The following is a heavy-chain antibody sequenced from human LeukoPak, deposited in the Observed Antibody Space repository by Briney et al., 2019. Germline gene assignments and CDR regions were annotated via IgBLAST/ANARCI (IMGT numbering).Heavy chain of an antibody. J-gene: IGHJ4*02. D-gene: IGHD3-22*01. V-gene: IGHV1-46*01. CDR1: GYTFASYY. CDR3: ARLQHDNSGPFDY. Sequence: ASVKVSCKASGYTFASYYMHWVRQAPGQGLEWMGAINPSGGRTSYAQKFLGRVTMTRDTSTSTVYMELSSLRSEDAAVYYCARLQHDNSGPFDYWGQGTLVTVSS. CDR2: INPSGGRT.